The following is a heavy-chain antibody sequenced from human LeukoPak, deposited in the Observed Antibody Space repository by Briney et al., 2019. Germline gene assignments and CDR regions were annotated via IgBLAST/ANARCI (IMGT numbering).Heavy chain of an antibody. D-gene: IGHD1-7*01. CDR3: ARGGWGTAIDY. CDR2: ISGDGSGT. CDR1: GFTFSSYW. Sequence: GGSLRLSCAASGFTFSSYWMHWVRQAPGKGLVWVSYISGDGSGTTYADSVKGRFTISRDNAKNTLDLQMNSLRAEDTAVYYCARGGWGTAIDYWAQGTLVTVSS. J-gene: IGHJ4*02. V-gene: IGHV3-74*01.